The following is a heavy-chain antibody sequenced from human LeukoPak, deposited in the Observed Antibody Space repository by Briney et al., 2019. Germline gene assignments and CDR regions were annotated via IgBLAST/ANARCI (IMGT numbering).Heavy chain of an antibody. D-gene: IGHD2-2*01. CDR1: GGSISSSSNY. CDR3: ARHGGYCSSTSCFEYFHH. V-gene: IGHV4-39*01. Sequence: SETLSLTCTDSGGSISSSSNYWGWIRQPPGKGLEWIGSIYYSGSTYYNPSLKSRVTISVDTSKNQFSLKLSSVTAADTAVYYCARHGGYCSSTSCFEYFHHWGQGTLVTVPS. J-gene: IGHJ1*01. CDR2: IYYSGST.